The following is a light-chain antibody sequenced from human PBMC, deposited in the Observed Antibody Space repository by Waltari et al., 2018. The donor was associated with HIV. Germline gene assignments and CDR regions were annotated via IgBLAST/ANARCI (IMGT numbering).Light chain of an antibody. J-gene: IGKJ2*01. CDR2: STS. Sequence: DIQMTQSPSSLSASVGDGVTITCRASQSISRYINWYQQKPGKAPKLLIHSTSSLQRGVPSRFSGSGSGTEFTLTISGLQFEDSATYYCQQSYTSPHTFGQGTNVEIK. V-gene: IGKV1-39*01. CDR1: QSISRY. CDR3: QQSYTSPHT.